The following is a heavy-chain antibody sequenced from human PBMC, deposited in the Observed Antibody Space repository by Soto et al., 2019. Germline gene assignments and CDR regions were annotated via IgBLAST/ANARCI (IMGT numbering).Heavy chain of an antibody. CDR1: GGTFSSYA. Sequence: QVQLVQSGAEVKKPGSSVKVSCKASGGTFSSYAISWVRQAPGQGLEWMGGIIPIFGTANYGQKFQGRVTITADESTSTAYLELSSLRSEDTAVYYCARDLTGTDWFDPWGQGTLVTVSS. V-gene: IGHV1-69*01. CDR3: ARDLTGTDWFDP. CDR2: IIPIFGTA. D-gene: IGHD1-1*01. J-gene: IGHJ5*02.